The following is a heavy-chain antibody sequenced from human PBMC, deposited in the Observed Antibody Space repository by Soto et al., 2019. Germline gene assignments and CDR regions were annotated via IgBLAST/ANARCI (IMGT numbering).Heavy chain of an antibody. J-gene: IGHJ3*02. D-gene: IGHD3-10*01. V-gene: IGHV4-30-4*01. CDR1: GGSISSGDYY. CDR2: IYYSGST. CDR3: ARDLPYGSVGAFDI. Sequence: QVQLQESGPGLVKPSQTLSLTCTVSGGSISSGDYYWSWIRQPPGKGLEWIGYIYYSGSTYYNPSLKSRVTXXLXTXXNHSSLKLSSVTAADTAVYYCARDLPYGSVGAFDIWGQGTMVTVSS.